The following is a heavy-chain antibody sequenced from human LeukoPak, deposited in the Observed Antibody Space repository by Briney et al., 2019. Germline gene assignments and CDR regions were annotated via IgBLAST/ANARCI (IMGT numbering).Heavy chain of an antibody. CDR2: INSDGKTT. Sequence: GGSLRLSCAASGFTFSDYSMNWVRQAPGKGLEDLSYINSDGKTTWYADSVKGRFTASRDNAKNSLYLQMNSLRVEDTAVYSCARQRRYCSGDSCYQRTFDFWGQGTLVTVSS. J-gene: IGHJ4*02. D-gene: IGHD2-15*01. V-gene: IGHV3-48*01. CDR3: ARQRRYCSGDSCYQRTFDF. CDR1: GFTFSDYS.